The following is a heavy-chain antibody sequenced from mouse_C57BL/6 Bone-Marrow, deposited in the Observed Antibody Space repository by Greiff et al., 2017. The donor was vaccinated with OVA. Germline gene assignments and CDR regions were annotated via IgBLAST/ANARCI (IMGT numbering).Heavy chain of an antibody. CDR3: ARRGYPYYYAMDY. Sequence: QVQLQQSGAELVKPGASVKLSCKASGYTFTSYWMQWVKQRPGQGLEWIGEIDPSDSYTNYNQKFKGKATLTVDTSSSTAYMQLISLTSEDSAVYYCARRGYPYYYAMDYWGQGTSVTVSS. D-gene: IGHD2-2*01. J-gene: IGHJ4*01. V-gene: IGHV1-50*01. CDR1: GYTFTSYW. CDR2: IDPSDSYT.